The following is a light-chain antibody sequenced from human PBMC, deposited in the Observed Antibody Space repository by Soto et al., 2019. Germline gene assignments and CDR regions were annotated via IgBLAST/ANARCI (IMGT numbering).Light chain of an antibody. V-gene: IGKV1-27*01. CDR3: QKYNSAPWT. CDR1: QVISNY. CDR2: AAS. J-gene: IGKJ1*01. Sequence: DIQMTQSPSSLSASVGDRVTITCRASQVISNYLAWYQQKPGKVPKLLIYAASTLQSGVPFPFSGSGSGTDFTLTISGLQPEDVATYYCQKYNSAPWTFGQGTKVEIK.